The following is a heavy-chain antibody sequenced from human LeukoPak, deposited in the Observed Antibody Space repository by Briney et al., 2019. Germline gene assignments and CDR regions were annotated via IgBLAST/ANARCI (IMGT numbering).Heavy chain of an antibody. CDR3: ASSNTANDFWSGPTIDY. D-gene: IGHD3-3*01. Sequence: SVKVSCTASGGTFSSYAISWVRQAPGQGLEWMGGIIPIFGTANYAQKFQGRVTITADESTSTAYMELSSLRSEDTAVYYCASSNTANDFWSGPTIDYWGQGTLVTVSS. CDR2: IIPIFGTA. J-gene: IGHJ4*02. CDR1: GGTFSSYA. V-gene: IGHV1-69*13.